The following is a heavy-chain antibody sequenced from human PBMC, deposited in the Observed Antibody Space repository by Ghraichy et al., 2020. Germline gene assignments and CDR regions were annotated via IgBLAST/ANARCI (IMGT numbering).Heavy chain of an antibody. V-gene: IGHV3-48*02. CDR1: GFTFSGYS. Sequence: GGSLRLSCAASGFTFSGYSMNWVRQAPGKGLEWVSYISSSSGTKYYADSVKGRFTISRDNAKNSLYLQMNSLRDEDTAVYYCARRMDMVRGVSIRRSYYYMDVWGKGTTVTVSS. CDR3: ARRMDMVRGVSIRRSYYYMDV. D-gene: IGHD3-10*01. CDR2: ISSSSGTK. J-gene: IGHJ6*03.